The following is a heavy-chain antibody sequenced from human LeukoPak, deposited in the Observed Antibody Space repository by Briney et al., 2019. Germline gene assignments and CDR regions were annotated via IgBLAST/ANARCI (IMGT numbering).Heavy chain of an antibody. CDR2: IFHSGST. CDR3: AGQEYSSPFDY. Sequence: SETLSLTCTVSGGSISSYYWSWIRQPPGKGLEWIGYIFHSGSTNYNPSLKSRVTISVDTSKNQFSLKLNSVTAADTAVYYCAGQEYSSPFDYWGQGTLVTVSS. CDR1: GGSISSYY. D-gene: IGHD6-6*01. V-gene: IGHV4-59*01. J-gene: IGHJ4*02.